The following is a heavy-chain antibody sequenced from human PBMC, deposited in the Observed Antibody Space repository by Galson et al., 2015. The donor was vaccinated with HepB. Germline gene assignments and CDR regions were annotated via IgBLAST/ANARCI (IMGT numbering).Heavy chain of an antibody. J-gene: IGHJ6*02. CDR2: ISAYNGNT. V-gene: IGHV1-18*01. Sequence: SVKVSCKASGYTFTSYGISWVRQAPGQGLEWMGWISAYNGNTNYAQKLQGRVTMTTDTSTSTAYMELRSLRSDDTAVYYCARTRSDGSGSYYYYYYYGMDVWGQGTTVTVSS. CDR3: ARTRSDGSGSYYYYYYYGMDV. CDR1: GYTFTSYG. D-gene: IGHD3-10*01.